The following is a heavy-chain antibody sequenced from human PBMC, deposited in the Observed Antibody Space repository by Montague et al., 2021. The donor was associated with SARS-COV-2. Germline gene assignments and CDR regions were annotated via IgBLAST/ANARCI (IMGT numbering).Heavy chain of an antibody. CDR1: GGSISSYY. D-gene: IGHD3-22*01. Sequence: SETLSLTCTVSGGSISSYYWSWIRQPPGKGLEWIGYIYYSGSTNYNPSLKSRVTISVDTSKNQFSLKLSSVTAADTAVYYCARVGVITTWFYFDYWGQGTLVNVSP. J-gene: IGHJ4*02. V-gene: IGHV4-59*01. CDR2: IYYSGST. CDR3: ARVGVITTWFYFDY.